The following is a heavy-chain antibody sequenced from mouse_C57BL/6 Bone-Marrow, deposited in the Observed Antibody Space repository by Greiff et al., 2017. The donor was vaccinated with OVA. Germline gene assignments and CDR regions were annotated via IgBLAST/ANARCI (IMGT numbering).Heavy chain of an antibody. J-gene: IGHJ3*01. CDR3: TSGVTS. D-gene: IGHD2-12*01. V-gene: IGHV1-15*01. Sequence: VKLMESGAELVRPGASVTLSCKASGYTFTDYEMHWVKQTPVHGLEWIGAIDPETGGTAYNQKFKGKAILTADKSSSTAYMELRSLTSEDSAVYYCTSGVTSWGQGTLVTVSA. CDR1: GYTFTDYE. CDR2: IDPETGGT.